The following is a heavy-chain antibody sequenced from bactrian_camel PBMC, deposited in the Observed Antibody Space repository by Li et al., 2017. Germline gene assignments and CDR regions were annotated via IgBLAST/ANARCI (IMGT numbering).Heavy chain of an antibody. CDR1: GYDDKSGC. J-gene: IGHJ4*01. CDR2: IFTAGGST. D-gene: IGHD5*01. V-gene: IGHV3S54*01. Sequence: HVQLVESGGGSVQTGGSLTLSCALSGYDDKSGCLGWFRQASGKEREIVAAIFTAGGSTFYADSVKGRFTISRDNAKGTLYLQMNSLKTEDTAVYYCMRDSGTPYGYNYWGQGTQVTVS. CDR3: MRDSGTPYGYNY.